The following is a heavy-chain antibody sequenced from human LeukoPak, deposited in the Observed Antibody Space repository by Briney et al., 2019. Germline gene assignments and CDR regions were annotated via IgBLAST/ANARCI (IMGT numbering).Heavy chain of an antibody. CDR1: GYNFTNYY. D-gene: IGHD3-9*01. CDR3: ARGGALRYFEWFSAY. CDR2: MNPSGDTT. V-gene: IGHV1-46*01. Sequence: GASVKVSCKSSGYNFTNYYMHWVRQPPAHGLEWMGIMNPSGDTTTYAEKFQGRVTMTRDTSTSTVYMELSSLRSEDTAVYYCARGGALRYFEWFSAYWGQGTLVTVSS. J-gene: IGHJ4*02.